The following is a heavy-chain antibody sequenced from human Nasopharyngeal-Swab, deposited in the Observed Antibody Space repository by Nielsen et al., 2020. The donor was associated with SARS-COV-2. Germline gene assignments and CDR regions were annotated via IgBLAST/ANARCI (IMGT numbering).Heavy chain of an antibody. Sequence: GSLRLSCTVSGGSVSSGSYYWSWIRQPPGKGLEWIGYIHYSGSTNYNPSLKSRVTISVDTSKNQFSLKLSSVTAADTAVYYCARDEYSSGGGGYYYGMDVWGQGTTVTVSS. V-gene: IGHV4-61*01. CDR1: GGSVSSGSYY. CDR2: IHYSGST. CDR3: ARDEYSSGGGGYYYGMDV. J-gene: IGHJ6*02. D-gene: IGHD6-19*01.